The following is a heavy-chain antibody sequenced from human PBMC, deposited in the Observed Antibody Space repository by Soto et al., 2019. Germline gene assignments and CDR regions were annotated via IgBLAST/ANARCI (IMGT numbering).Heavy chain of an antibody. CDR1: GFTFGDYA. J-gene: IGHJ6*02. Sequence: GGSLRLSCTASGFTFGDYAMSWVRQAPGKGLEWVGLIRSKAYGGTTEYAASVKGRFTISRDDSKSIAYLQMNSLKTEDTAVYYCTRDDGSTSDYYYYGMDVWGQGTTVTVSS. CDR2: IRSKAYGGTT. D-gene: IGHD2-2*01. CDR3: TRDDGSTSDYYYYGMDV. V-gene: IGHV3-49*04.